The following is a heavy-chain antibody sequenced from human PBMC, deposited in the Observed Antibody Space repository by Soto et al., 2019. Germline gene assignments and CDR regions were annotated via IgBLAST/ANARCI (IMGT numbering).Heavy chain of an antibody. CDR3: ARGYYYGSGTIILDY. CDR2: IYYSGTT. J-gene: IGHJ4*02. D-gene: IGHD3-10*01. CDR1: GGSISSGGYY. Sequence: QVQLQESGPGLVKPSQTLSLTCTVSGGSISSGGYYWSWIRQHPGKGREWIGYIYYSGTTFYNPSLKSRVTTSVDPSKNQFSLTLSSVTAADTAVYFCARGYYYGSGTIILDYWGQGTLVTVSS. V-gene: IGHV4-31*03.